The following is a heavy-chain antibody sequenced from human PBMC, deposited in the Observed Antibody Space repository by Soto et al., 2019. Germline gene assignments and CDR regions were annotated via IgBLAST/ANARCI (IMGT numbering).Heavy chain of an antibody. CDR1: VFTFISYA. CDR3: ATYNYDILTGYVDY. CDR2: ISGSGGST. D-gene: IGHD3-9*01. J-gene: IGHJ4*02. Sequence: GWSLRLSCASSVFTFISYAMSWVRQAPGKGLEWVSAISGSGGSTYYADSVKGRFTISRDNSKNTLYLQMNGLRAEDTAVYYCATYNYDILTGYVDYWGQGTLVTVSS. V-gene: IGHV3-23*01.